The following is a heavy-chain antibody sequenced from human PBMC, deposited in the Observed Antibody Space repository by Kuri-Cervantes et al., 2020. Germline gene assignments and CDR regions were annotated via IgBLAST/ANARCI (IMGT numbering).Heavy chain of an antibody. CDR3: ARDRRGGAPTSYYDY. CDR2: VSTSGSSI. V-gene: IGHV3-48*01. Sequence: LSLTCAASGFTFTAYTLSWVRQAPGRGLEWVSYVSTSGSSIYYADSVKGRFTISRDNAKNSLYLQMDSLRAEDTAVYYCARDRRGGAPTSYYDYWGQGTLVTVSS. D-gene: IGHD3-16*01. CDR1: GFTFTAYT. J-gene: IGHJ4*02.